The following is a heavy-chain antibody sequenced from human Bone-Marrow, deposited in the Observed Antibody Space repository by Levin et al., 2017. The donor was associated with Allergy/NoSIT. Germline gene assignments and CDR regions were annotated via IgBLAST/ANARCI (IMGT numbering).Heavy chain of an antibody. Sequence: GGSLRLSCAASGFTFSNYWMHWVRQAPGKGLMWVSRINSDGITTYADSVKGRFTISRDNAKNTLFLQMNSLRAEDTAVYFCASEAAPPSPNWVAYWGQGTLVTVSS. J-gene: IGHJ4*02. D-gene: IGHD7-27*01. CDR2: INSDGIT. CDR1: GFTFSNYW. V-gene: IGHV3-74*01. CDR3: ASEAAPPSPNWVAY.